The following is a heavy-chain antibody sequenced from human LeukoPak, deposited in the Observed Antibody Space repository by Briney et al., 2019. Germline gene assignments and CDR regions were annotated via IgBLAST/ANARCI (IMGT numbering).Heavy chain of an antibody. CDR3: ARKAQWELLTHYYYYMDV. CDR2: IKQDGGEK. J-gene: IGHJ6*03. Sequence: GGSLRLSCATSGFPFSSFWMSWVRQGPGKGPEWVANIKQDGGEKYYVDSVKGRFTISRDNAKNSLYLQMNSLRAEDTAVYYCARKAQWELLTHYYYYMDVWGKGTTVTVSS. CDR1: GFPFSSFW. D-gene: IGHD1-26*01. V-gene: IGHV3-7*01.